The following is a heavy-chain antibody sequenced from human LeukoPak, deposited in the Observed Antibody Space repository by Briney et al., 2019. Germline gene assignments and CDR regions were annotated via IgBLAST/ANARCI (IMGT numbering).Heavy chain of an antibody. D-gene: IGHD3-22*01. V-gene: IGHV4-4*07. J-gene: IGHJ4*02. CDR3: AREAPYYYDSSGYFDY. CDR1: GGSLRSYY. Sequence: SDTLSLTCTVSGGSLRSYYWRWLRPPAGKGLAWIGRIYPSGSTNYNPSLKSRVTMSVDTSKNQFSLKLSSVTAADTAVYYCAREAPYYYDSSGYFDYWGQGTLVTVSS. CDR2: IYPSGST.